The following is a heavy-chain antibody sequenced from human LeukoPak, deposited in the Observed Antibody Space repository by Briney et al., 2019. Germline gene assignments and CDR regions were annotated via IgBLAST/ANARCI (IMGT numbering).Heavy chain of an antibody. V-gene: IGHV1-24*01. J-gene: IGHJ4*02. CDR1: GHTLIALS. D-gene: IGHD1-1*01. CDR3: AASSPQNWKTHEY. CDR2: FEPEDGET. Sequence: ASVKVSCKVSGHTLIALSMHWVRRAPGKGVEWLGGFEPEDGETIYAQQFQGRVTMTEDTSTDTAYMELSSLRSEDTAVYYCAASSPQNWKTHEYWGQGTLVTVSS.